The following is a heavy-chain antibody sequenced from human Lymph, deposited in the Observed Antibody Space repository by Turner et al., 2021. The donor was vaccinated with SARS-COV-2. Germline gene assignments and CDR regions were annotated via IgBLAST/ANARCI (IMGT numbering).Heavy chain of an antibody. CDR2: RWYDGSKK. Sequence: QVQLVESGGGVVQPGRSLRLYCAASGLTFSTYGMHWVRQAPGKGLGWVALRWYDGSKKYYADSVKGRFTSSRDNSKNTLYLQMNSLRAEDTAVYYCAREGVVGATTGLDYWGQGTLVTVSS. J-gene: IGHJ4*02. CDR1: GLTFSTYG. V-gene: IGHV3-33*01. D-gene: IGHD1-26*01. CDR3: AREGVVGATTGLDY.